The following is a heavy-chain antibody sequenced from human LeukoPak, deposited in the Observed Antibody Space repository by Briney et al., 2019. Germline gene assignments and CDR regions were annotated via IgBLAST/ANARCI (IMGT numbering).Heavy chain of an antibody. D-gene: IGHD6-13*01. CDR2: INPSGGST. V-gene: IGHV1-46*01. J-gene: IGHJ4*02. CDR3: AREIAAAWTYFDY. CDR1: GYTFTSYY. Sequence: ASVKVSCKSSGYTFTSYYMHWVRQPPGQGLEWMGIINPSGGSTSYAQKFQGRVTMTRDTSTSTVYMELSSLRSEDTAVYYCAREIAAAWTYFDYWGQGTLVTVSS.